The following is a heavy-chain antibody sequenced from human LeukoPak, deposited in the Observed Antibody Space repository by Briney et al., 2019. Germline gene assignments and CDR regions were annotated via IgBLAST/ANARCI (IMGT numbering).Heavy chain of an antibody. CDR2: ISGSGGST. CDR1: GFTFSSYA. CDR3: EEAGNAAGYSSGWTYYYYYYYMDV. V-gene: IGHV3-23*01. J-gene: IGHJ6*03. D-gene: IGHD6-19*01. Sequence: QTGGSLRLSCAASGFTFSSYAMSWVRQAPGKGLEWVSAISGSGGSTYYADSVKGRFTICRDNSKNTLYLQMNSLRAEDTAVYYCEEAGNAAGYSSGWTYYYYYYYMDVWGKGTTVTVSS.